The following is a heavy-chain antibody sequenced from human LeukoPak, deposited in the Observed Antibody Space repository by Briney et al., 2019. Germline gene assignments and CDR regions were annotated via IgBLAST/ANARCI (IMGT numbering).Heavy chain of an antibody. Sequence: PGGSLRLSCAASGFTFSSYWMHWVRQAPGKGLVWVSRINSDGSSTSYADSVKGRFTISRDNSKNTLYLQMNSLRTEDTAVYYCARDSSGWYYFDYWGQGTLVTVSS. CDR2: INSDGSST. D-gene: IGHD6-19*01. CDR1: GFTFSSYW. V-gene: IGHV3-74*01. CDR3: ARDSSGWYYFDY. J-gene: IGHJ4*02.